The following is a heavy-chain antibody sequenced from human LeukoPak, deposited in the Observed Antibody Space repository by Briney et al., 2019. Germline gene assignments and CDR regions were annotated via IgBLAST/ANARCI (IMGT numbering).Heavy chain of an antibody. Sequence: PGRSLRLSCAASGFTFSSYGMHWVRQAPGKGLEWVAVIWYDGSDEYYTDSAKGRFTIFRDNSKNTLYLQMNSLRAEDTAIYYCARAGDAFDLWGQGTMVTVSS. CDR3: ARAGDAFDL. CDR2: IWYDGSDE. J-gene: IGHJ3*01. CDR1: GFTFSSYG. V-gene: IGHV3-33*01.